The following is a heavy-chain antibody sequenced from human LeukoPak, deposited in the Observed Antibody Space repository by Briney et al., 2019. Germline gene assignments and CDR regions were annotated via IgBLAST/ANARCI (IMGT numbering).Heavy chain of an antibody. CDR3: VTSTGQQFIPYDY. Sequence: GGSLRLSCAASGFNVSSNYMTWIRQAPGKGLEWVSLIYGADAAYYAESVRGRFMISRDNLKNTLFLQMNSLRVEDTAVYYCVTSTGQQFIPYDYWGQGTHVTVSS. CDR2: IYGADAA. V-gene: IGHV3-66*02. CDR1: GFNVSSNY. J-gene: IGHJ4*02. D-gene: IGHD6-13*01.